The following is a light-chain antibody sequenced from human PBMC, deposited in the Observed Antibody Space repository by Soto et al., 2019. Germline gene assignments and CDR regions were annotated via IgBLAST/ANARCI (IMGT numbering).Light chain of an antibody. CDR2: DAS. CDR1: QNINKW. V-gene: IGKV1-5*01. J-gene: IGKJ1*01. CDR3: QQYDTFPRT. Sequence: DIQMTQPPSTLSASVGDRVVITCRASQNINKWLAWYQQKPGKAPKFLIYDASTLETGVPSRFSGSGSGTEFTLTISSLQPDDFATFYCQQYDTFPRTFGQGTKVDIK.